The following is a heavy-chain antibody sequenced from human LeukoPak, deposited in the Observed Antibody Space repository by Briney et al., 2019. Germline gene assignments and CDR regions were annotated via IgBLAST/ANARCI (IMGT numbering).Heavy chain of an antibody. D-gene: IGHD5-18*01. CDR1: GYTFTDYY. CDR2: INPKSGGT. Sequence: ASVKVSCKASGYTFTDYYMHWVRQAPGQGLEWMGWINPKSGGTNYAQKLQGRVTMTTDTSTSTAYMELRSLRSDDTAVYYCARDSRSEYSYGFMDVWGKGTTVTVSS. CDR3: ARDSRSEYSYGFMDV. V-gene: IGHV1-2*02. J-gene: IGHJ6*03.